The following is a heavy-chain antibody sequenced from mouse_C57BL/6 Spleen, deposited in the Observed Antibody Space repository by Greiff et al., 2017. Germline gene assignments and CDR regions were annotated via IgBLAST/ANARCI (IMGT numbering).Heavy chain of an antibody. CDR2: IDPSDSYN. CDR3: ERKRRHCFDY. V-gene: IGHV1-69*01. Sequence: QVHVKQPGAELVMPGASVKLSCKASGYTFTSYWMHWVKQRPGQGLEWIGEIDPSDSYNNYNQKFKGKSTLTVDKSSSTAYMQLSSLTSEDSAVYYSERKRRHCFDYWGQGTTLTVSS. CDR1: GYTFTSYW. J-gene: IGHJ2*01.